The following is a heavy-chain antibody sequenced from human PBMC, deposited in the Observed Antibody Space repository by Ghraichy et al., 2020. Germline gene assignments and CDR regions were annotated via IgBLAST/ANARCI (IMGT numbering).Heavy chain of an antibody. D-gene: IGHD3-22*01. CDR3: ARKDIAPIEGSGYYGWFDY. CDR1: GGSISSSSYY. J-gene: IGHJ4*02. V-gene: IGHV4-39*01. CDR2: IYYSGST. Sequence: SETLSLTCTVSGGSISSSSYYWGWIRQPPGKGLEWIGSIYYSGSTYYNPSLKSRVTISVDTSKNQFSLKLSSVTAADTAVYYCARKDIAPIEGSGYYGWFDYWGQGTLVTVSS.